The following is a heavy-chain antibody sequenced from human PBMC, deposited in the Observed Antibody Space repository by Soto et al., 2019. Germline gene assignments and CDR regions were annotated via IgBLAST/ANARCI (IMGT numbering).Heavy chain of an antibody. V-gene: IGHV4-31*03. CDR3: ASDYDSSGYSGTYGMDV. J-gene: IGHJ6*02. CDR1: GGSISSGGYY. CDR2: IYYSGST. D-gene: IGHD3-22*01. Sequence: PSETLSLTCTVSGGSISSGGYYWGWIRQHPGKGLEWIGYIYYSGSTYYNPSLKSRVTISVDTSKNQFSLKLSSVTAADTAVYYCASDYDSSGYSGTYGMDVWGQRTTVTVSS.